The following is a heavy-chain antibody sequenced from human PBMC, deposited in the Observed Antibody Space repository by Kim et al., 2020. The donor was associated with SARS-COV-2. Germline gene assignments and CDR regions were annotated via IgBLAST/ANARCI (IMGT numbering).Heavy chain of an antibody. Sequence: TNSADSVRGRFTISGDNAKTTLYLQVNSLRAEDTALYYCVRGAFDIWGQGTMVTVSS. V-gene: IGHV3-74*01. J-gene: IGHJ3*02. CDR3: VRGAFDI. CDR2: T.